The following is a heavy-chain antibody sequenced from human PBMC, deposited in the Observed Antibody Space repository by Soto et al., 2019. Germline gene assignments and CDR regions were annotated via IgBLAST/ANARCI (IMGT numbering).Heavy chain of an antibody. Sequence: HPGGSLRLSCAASGFTFSNSWMTWVRQAPGKGLEWVANMNQDGSEKYYEDSVKGRFTISRDNAKNSLYLQMSSLKTEDTAMYYCAREFMTTVTYFDYWGQGTLVTVSS. V-gene: IGHV3-7*03. D-gene: IGHD4-17*01. CDR2: MNQDGSEK. J-gene: IGHJ4*02. CDR1: GFTFSNSW. CDR3: AREFMTTVTYFDY.